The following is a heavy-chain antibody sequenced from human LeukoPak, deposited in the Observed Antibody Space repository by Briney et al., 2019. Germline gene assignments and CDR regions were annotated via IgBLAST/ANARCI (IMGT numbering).Heavy chain of an antibody. V-gene: IGHV4-39*01. D-gene: IGHD1-1*01. CDR1: GDSLSSTSYY. J-gene: IGHJ4*02. CDR2: IYNSGTT. CDR3: SSHLPKTGTMLYYLDY. Sequence: PSETLSLTCTVSGDSLSSTSYYWDWIRQPPGKGLEWIGSIYNSGTTYYNPSLKSRVNLSVATSKNQFSLKLSSVSAADAAVYYCSSHLPKTGTMLYYLDYWGQGTPVTVSS.